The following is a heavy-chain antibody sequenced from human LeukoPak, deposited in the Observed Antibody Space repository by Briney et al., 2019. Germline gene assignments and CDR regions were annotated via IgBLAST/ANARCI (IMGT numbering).Heavy chain of an antibody. CDR2: INHSGST. J-gene: IGHJ5*02. CDR3: ASHSSYCSSTSCYEAGNWFDP. V-gene: IGHV4-34*01. D-gene: IGHD2-2*01. CDR1: GGSFSGYY. Sequence: SETLSLTCAVYGGSFSGYYWSWIRQPPGKGLEWIGEINHSGSTNYNPSLKSRVTISVDTSKNQFSLKLSSATAADTAVYYCASHSSYCSSTSCYEAGNWFDPWGQGTLVTVSS.